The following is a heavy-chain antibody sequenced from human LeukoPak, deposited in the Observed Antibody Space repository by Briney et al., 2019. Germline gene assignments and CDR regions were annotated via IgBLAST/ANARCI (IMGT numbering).Heavy chain of an antibody. D-gene: IGHD5-24*01. Sequence: SETLSLTCTVSGGSISSHYWSWIRQPPGKGLEWIAYIYYTGSTKYIPSLKSRVAMSVDTSRNQFSLKLSSVTAADTAVYYCARGRRDGYNPDAFDIWGQGTVVSVSS. V-gene: IGHV4-59*11. CDR3: ARGRRDGYNPDAFDI. CDR2: IYYTGST. CDR1: GGSISSHY. J-gene: IGHJ3*02.